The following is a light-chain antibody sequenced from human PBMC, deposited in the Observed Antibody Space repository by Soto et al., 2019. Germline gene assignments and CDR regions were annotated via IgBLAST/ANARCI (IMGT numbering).Light chain of an antibody. CDR2: YDD. J-gene: IGLJ3*02. CDR3: AAWDDTLNGVV. CDR1: SPNIGANA. Sequence: QSVLTQPPSVSEAPRQRVTITCSGSSPNIGANAVNWYQQFPGKAPKLLIYYDDLLSSGVSDRFSAAKSGTSASLVISGLQSEDEADYYCAAWDDTLNGVVFGEGTKVTVL. V-gene: IGLV1-36*01.